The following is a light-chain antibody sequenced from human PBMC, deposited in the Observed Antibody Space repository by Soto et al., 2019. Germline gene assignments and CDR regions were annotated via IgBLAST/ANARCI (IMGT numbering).Light chain of an antibody. Sequence: AIQLTQSPSSLSASVGDRVTITCRASQGISSAFAWYQQKPGTAPNLLIFDASSLESGVPSRFSGSGSGTDFTLTISSLQPEEFATYYCQQFNSYPRTFGQGTRLEIK. J-gene: IGKJ5*01. CDR2: DAS. CDR3: QQFNSYPRT. CDR1: QGISSA. V-gene: IGKV1-13*02.